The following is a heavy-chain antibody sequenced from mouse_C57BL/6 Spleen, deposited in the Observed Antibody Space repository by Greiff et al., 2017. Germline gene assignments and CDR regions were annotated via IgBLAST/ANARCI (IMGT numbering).Heavy chain of an antibody. CDR1: GFSLTSYG. V-gene: IGHV2-3*01. Sequence: VQRVESGPGLVAPSQSLSITCTVSGFSLTSYGVSWVRQPPGKGLEWLGVIWGDGSTNYHSALISRLGISKDNSKSQVFLKLNSLQTEDTATYYCATPYGNYGFAYWGQGTLVTVSA. CDR2: IWGDGST. D-gene: IGHD2-1*01. J-gene: IGHJ3*01. CDR3: ATPYGNYGFAY.